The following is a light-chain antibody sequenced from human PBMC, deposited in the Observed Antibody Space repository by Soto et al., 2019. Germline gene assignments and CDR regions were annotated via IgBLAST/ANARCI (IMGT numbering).Light chain of an antibody. Sequence: QSALTQPASVSGAPGQSITISCTGTSSDVGAYNFVSWYQQHPGTAPKLMIYGVTNRPSGVSNRFSGSKSGNTASLTISGLQPEDEADYYCNSYTRSSRDVFGTGTKLTVL. CDR1: SSDVGAYNF. J-gene: IGLJ1*01. V-gene: IGLV2-14*01. CDR3: NSYTRSSRDV. CDR2: GVT.